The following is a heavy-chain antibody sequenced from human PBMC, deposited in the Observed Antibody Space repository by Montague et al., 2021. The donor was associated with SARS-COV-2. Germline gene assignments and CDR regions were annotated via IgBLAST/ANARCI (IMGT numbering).Heavy chain of an antibody. CDR1: GYSISSGYY. V-gene: IGHV4-38-2*02. D-gene: IGHD4-11*01. J-gene: IGHJ6*02. CDR2: IYHSGST. CDR3: ARDDYPPGDYCYYYGMDV. Sequence: SETLSLTCTVSGYSISSGYYWGWIRQPPGKGLEWIGSIYHSGSTYYNPSLKSRVTISVDTSKNQFSLKLSSVTAADTAVYYCARDDYPPGDYCYYYGMDVWGQGATVTVSS.